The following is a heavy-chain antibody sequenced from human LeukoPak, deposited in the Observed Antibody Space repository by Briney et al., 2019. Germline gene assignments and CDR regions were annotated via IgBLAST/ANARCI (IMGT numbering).Heavy chain of an antibody. CDR2: ISAYNGNT. CDR1: GYTFTSYG. J-gene: IGHJ4*02. V-gene: IGHV1-18*01. D-gene: IGHD6-19*01. Sequence: ASVTVSCKASGYTFTSYGISWVRQAPGQGLEWMGWISAYNGNTNYAQKLQGRVTMTTDTSTSTAYMELRSLSPDDTAVYYCARDGSGWYSLFGNFDYWGQGTLVTVSS. CDR3: ARDGSGWYSLFGNFDY.